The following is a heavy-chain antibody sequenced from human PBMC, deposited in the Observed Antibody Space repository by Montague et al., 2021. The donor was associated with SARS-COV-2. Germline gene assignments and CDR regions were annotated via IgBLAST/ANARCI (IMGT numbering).Heavy chain of an antibody. J-gene: IGHJ4*02. CDR2: XXWDDDK. CDR1: GFSLSTSGMC. CDR3: AREIAAAGPALDY. V-gene: IGHV2-70*11. D-gene: IGHD6-13*01. Sequence: PALVKPTQTPTLTCTFSGFSLSTSGMCVSWIRQPPGKALEWLARXXWDDDKYYSTSLKTRLTISKDTSKNQVVLTMTIMDPVDTATYYCAREIAAAGPALDYWGQGTLVTVSS.